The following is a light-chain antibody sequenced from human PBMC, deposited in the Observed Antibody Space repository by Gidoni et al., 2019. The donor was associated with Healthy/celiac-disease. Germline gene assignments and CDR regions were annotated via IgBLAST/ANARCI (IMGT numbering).Light chain of an antibody. V-gene: IGKV2-30*01. CDR3: MQGTHWPWT. J-gene: IGKJ1*01. CDR1: HSLVYSDGNTY. Sequence: DVVMTQSPLSLPVTLGQTASISCRSSHSLVYSDGNTYLTWFQQRPGQSPRRLIYKVSNRDSGVPDRFSGSGSGTDFTLKISRVEAEDVGVYYCMQGTHWPWTFGQGTKVEIK. CDR2: KVS.